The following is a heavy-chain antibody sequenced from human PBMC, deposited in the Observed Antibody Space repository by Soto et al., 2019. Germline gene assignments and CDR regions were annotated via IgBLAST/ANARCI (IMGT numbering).Heavy chain of an antibody. CDR2: XSXXXGXT. J-gene: IGHJ6*02. CDR1: GYTFTSYG. V-gene: IGHV1-18*01. Sequence: VASVKVSCKASGYTFTSYGISLVRQAPGQGLEWMXWXSXXXGXTXXXQXXEXRVTMTTDTSTSTAYMELRSLRSDDTAVYYCAGDLNKVAAARMDVWGQGTTVTVSS. D-gene: IGHD6-13*01. CDR3: AGDLNKVAAARMDV.